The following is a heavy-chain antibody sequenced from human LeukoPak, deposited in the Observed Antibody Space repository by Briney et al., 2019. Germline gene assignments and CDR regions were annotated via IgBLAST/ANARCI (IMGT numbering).Heavy chain of an antibody. Sequence: PSETLSLTCTVSGGSISSSSYYWGWIRQPPGKGLEWIGSFYYSGSTYYNPSLKSRVTISGDTSKNQFSLKLSSVTAADTAVYYCARGGYSYGLFDYWGQGTLVTVSS. D-gene: IGHD5-18*01. CDR3: ARGGYSYGLFDY. J-gene: IGHJ4*02. CDR1: GGSISSSSYY. CDR2: FYYSGST. V-gene: IGHV4-39*07.